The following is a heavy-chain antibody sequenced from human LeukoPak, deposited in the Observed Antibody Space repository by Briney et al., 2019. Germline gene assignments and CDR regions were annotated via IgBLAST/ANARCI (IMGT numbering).Heavy chain of an antibody. V-gene: IGHV3-23*01. CDR2: FSGSGGYT. Sequence: GGSLRLSCAASRFTFSNYAMSWVRQAPGKGLEWVSAFSGSGGYTFYADSVKGRFTISRDDSKNTLYQQMNSLRAEDTAVYYCAKASFDYGSGTYYNDFDYWGQGSLVTVST. D-gene: IGHD3-10*01. J-gene: IGHJ4*02. CDR3: AKASFDYGSGTYYNDFDY. CDR1: RFTFSNYA.